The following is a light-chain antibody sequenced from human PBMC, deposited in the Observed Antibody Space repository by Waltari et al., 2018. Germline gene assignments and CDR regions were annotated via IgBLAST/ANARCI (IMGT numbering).Light chain of an antibody. Sequence: EIVLTQSPGTLSLSPGERATLSCRASQSIGRYLVWYQQKPGQAPRLLIYAASSRATGIPERFRGSGSGTDFTLTISGLEPEDFAVYYCQNHERLPATFGQGTKVEIK. V-gene: IGKV3-20*01. CDR1: QSIGRY. J-gene: IGKJ1*01. CDR2: AAS. CDR3: QNHERLPAT.